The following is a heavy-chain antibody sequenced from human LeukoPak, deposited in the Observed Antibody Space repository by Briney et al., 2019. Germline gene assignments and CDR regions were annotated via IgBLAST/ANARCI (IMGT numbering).Heavy chain of an antibody. Sequence: SETLSLTCAVYGGSFSGYYWSWIRQPPGKGLEWIGEINHSGSTNYNPSLKSRVTISVDTSKNQFSLKLSSVTAADTAVYYCARTMTTVTTGGAFDIWGQGTMVTVSS. D-gene: IGHD4-17*01. CDR3: ARTMTTVTTGGAFDI. CDR1: GGSFSGYY. J-gene: IGHJ3*02. V-gene: IGHV4-34*01. CDR2: INHSGST.